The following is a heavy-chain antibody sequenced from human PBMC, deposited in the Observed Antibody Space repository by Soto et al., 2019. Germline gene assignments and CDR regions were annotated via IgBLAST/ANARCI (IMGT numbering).Heavy chain of an antibody. J-gene: IGHJ4*02. CDR1: GFTLSSYA. V-gene: IGHV3-23*01. CDR3: AKDRYSSARNFHY. Sequence: PGGSLRLSCAASGFTLSSYAMSWVRLAPGKGLEWVAAISGSVTSTYYADSVKGRFTISKDNSKNTLYLQMNSLRAEDTAVYYCAKDRYSSARNFHYWGQGTLVTVSS. D-gene: IGHD6-19*01. CDR2: ISGSVTST.